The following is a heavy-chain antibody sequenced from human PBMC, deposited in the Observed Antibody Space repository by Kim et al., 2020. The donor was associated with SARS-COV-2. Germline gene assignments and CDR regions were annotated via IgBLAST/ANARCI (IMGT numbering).Heavy chain of an antibody. J-gene: IGHJ6*03. Sequence: GGSLRLSCAASGFTFSSYAMHWVRQAPGKGLEWVSVICGDGSSTYYADSVKGRFTISRDNSKNTLYLQMNSLRTEDTAVYYCAKERGCGWGYYYYMDVWG. CDR3: AKERGCGWGYYYYMDV. V-gene: IGHV3-NL1*01. CDR1: GFTFSSYA. D-gene: IGHD3-10*01. CDR2: ICGDGSST.